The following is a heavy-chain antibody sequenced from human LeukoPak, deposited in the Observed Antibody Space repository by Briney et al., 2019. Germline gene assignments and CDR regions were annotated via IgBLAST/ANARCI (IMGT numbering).Heavy chain of an antibody. Sequence: GGSLRLSCAASGFTFSSYGMHWVRQAPGKGLEWVAVISYDGGNKYYADSVKGRFTISRDNSKNTLYLQMNSLRAEDTAVYYCNTYHFDYWGQGTLVTVSS. V-gene: IGHV3-30*03. CDR1: GFTFSSYG. CDR3: NTYHFDY. J-gene: IGHJ4*02. D-gene: IGHD2-2*01. CDR2: ISYDGGNK.